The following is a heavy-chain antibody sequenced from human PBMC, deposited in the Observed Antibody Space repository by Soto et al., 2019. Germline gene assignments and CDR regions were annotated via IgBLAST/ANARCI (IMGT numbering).Heavy chain of an antibody. CDR2: IIPILGIA. Sequence: QVQLVQSGAEVKKPGSSVKVSCKASGGTFSSYTISWVRQAPGQGLEWMGRIIPILGIANYAQKFQGRVTITADKSTSTAYMELSSLRSEDTAVYYCAALYYYGSGSYYRDVGLPGYWGQGTLVTVSS. CDR3: AALYYYGSGSYYRDVGLPGY. D-gene: IGHD3-10*01. CDR1: GGTFSSYT. V-gene: IGHV1-69*02. J-gene: IGHJ4*02.